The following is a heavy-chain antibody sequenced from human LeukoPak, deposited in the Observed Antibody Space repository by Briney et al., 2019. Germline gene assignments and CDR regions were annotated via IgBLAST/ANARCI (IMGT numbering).Heavy chain of an antibody. CDR2: ISGSGGST. D-gene: IGHD3-22*01. Sequence: SGGSLRLSCAASGFTFSSHAMSWVRQAPGKGLEWVSAISGSGGSTYYADSVKGRFTISRDNSKNTLYLQMNSLRAEDTAVYYCAKSPYYYDSSGFDYWGQGTLVTVSS. J-gene: IGHJ4*02. CDR1: GFTFSSHA. CDR3: AKSPYYYDSSGFDY. V-gene: IGHV3-23*01.